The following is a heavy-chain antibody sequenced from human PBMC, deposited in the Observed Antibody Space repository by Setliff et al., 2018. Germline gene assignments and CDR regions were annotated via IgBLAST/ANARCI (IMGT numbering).Heavy chain of an antibody. J-gene: IGHJ6*03. CDR3: ARMSGFQYIDV. CDR1: DDSISSRRYY. V-gene: IGHV4-61*09. D-gene: IGHD3-3*01. CDR2: IYTSWST. Sequence: PSETLSLTCTVSDDSISSRRYYWGWFRQPAGKRLEWIGQIYTSWSTNYNPSLNSRVTISLDTSKNQFSLSLKTVTAADTAVYYCARMSGFQYIDVWGEGTTVTVSS.